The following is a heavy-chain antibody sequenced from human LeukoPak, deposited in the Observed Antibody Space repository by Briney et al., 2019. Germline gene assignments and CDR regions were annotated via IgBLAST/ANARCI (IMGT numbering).Heavy chain of an antibody. Sequence: GGSLRLSCAASGFTFSSYAMSWVRQAPGKGLEWVSVISASGGSTYYADSVKGRFTISRDNSKNTLYLQMDSLRAEDPAVYYCAKATGTTSSRNLDYWGQGTLVTDSS. CDR1: GFTFSSYA. V-gene: IGHV3-23*01. CDR2: ISASGGST. D-gene: IGHD1-1*01. CDR3: AKATGTTSSRNLDY. J-gene: IGHJ4*02.